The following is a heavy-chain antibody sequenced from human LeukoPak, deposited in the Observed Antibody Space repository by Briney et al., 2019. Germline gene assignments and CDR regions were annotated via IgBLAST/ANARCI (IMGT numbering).Heavy chain of an antibody. CDR3: AGRIRFLDPFNP. CDR1: GFTVSSNY. Sequence: GGSLRLSCAASGFTVSSNYMSWVRQAPGKGLEWVSVIYSGGSTYYADSVKGRFTISRDNSKNTLYLQMNSLRAEDTAVYYCAGRIRFLDPFNPWGQGTLVTVSS. CDR2: IYSGGST. J-gene: IGHJ5*02. D-gene: IGHD3-3*01. V-gene: IGHV3-53*01.